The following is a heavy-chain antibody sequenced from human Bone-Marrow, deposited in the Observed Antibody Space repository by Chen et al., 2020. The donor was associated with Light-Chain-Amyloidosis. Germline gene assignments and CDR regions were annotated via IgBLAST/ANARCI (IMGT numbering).Heavy chain of an antibody. J-gene: IGHJ3*01. Sequence: QVQLVQSGAEVKEPGAAVRVSCKVSGGTLNEFPIHWVRQAPGKGPEWMGGFDPEDGETIHTQRFQGRITLTDDTSTDTAYMELRSLKSEDTAVYYCTTDAHTSGFYVFGFDLWGQGTMVTVSS. CDR2: FDPEDGET. D-gene: IGHD6-19*01. V-gene: IGHV1-24*01. CDR1: GGTLNEFP. CDR3: TTDAHTSGFYVFGFDL.